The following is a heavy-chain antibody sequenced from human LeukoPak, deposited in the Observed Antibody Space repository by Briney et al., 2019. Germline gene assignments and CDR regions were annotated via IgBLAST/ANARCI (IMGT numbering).Heavy chain of an antibody. CDR1: GFTFSNYW. V-gene: IGHV3-74*01. CDR2: INPDGSST. Sequence: PGGSLRLSCAASGFTFSNYWMHWVRHAPGKGLVWVSRINPDGSSTDYADSVKGRFTISRDNARNTPYLQMNSLRVEDTAIYYCVRGTNDWTGIDYWGQGTLVTVSS. J-gene: IGHJ4*02. CDR3: VRGTNDWTGIDY. D-gene: IGHD2-8*01.